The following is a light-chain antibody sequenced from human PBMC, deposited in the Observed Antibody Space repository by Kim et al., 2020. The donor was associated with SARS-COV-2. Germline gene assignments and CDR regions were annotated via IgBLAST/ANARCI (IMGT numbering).Light chain of an antibody. CDR1: KLGEKY. CDR2: QDT. J-gene: IGLJ2*01. CDR3: QVWDSDSDHVV. Sequence: SYELTQPPSVSVSPGQTASITCSGDKLGEKYVCWYQQRPGQSPVVVIYQDTNRPSGVPERFSDSNSGNTATLTISRVEAGDEADYYCQVWDSDSDHVVFGGGTQLTVL. V-gene: IGLV3-1*01.